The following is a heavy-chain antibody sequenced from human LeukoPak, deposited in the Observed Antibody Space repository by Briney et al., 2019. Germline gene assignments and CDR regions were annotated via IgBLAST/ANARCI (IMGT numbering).Heavy chain of an antibody. V-gene: IGHV3-9*03. CDR3: AKALRVYSSGREAFDI. D-gene: IGHD3-10*01. CDR1: GFTFDDYA. Sequence: HPGGSLRLSCAASGFTFDDYAMHWVRQAPGKGLEWVSGISWNSGSIGYADSVKGRFTISRDNAKNSLYLQMNSLRAEDMALYYCAKALRVYSSGREAFDIWGQGTMVTVSS. CDR2: ISWNSGSI. J-gene: IGHJ3*02.